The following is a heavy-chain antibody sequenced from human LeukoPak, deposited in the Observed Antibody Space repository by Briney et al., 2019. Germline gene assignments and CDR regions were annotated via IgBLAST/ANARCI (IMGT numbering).Heavy chain of an antibody. CDR2: IYTSGST. Sequence: SQTLSLTCTVAGGSISSGSYYWSWIRQPAGKGLEWIGRIYTSGSTNYNPSLKSRVTISVDTSKNQFSLKLSSVTAADTAVYYCARERGAVAGFSLDYWGQGTLVTVSS. CDR3: ARERGAVAGFSLDY. V-gene: IGHV4-61*02. D-gene: IGHD6-19*01. CDR1: GGSISSGSYY. J-gene: IGHJ4*02.